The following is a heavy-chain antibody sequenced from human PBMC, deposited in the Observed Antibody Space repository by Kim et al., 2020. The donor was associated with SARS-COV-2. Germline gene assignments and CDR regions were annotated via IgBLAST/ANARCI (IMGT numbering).Heavy chain of an antibody. CDR1: GFTFSSYA. Sequence: GGSLRLSCAASGFTFSSYAMHWVRQAPGKGLEWVAVISYDGSNKYYADSVKGRFTISRDNSKNTLYLQMNSLRAEDTALYYCARGSDYAEYFDLWGRGTLVTVSS. CDR2: ISYDGSNK. D-gene: IGHD4-17*01. CDR3: ARGSDYAEYFDL. J-gene: IGHJ2*01. V-gene: IGHV3-30*04.